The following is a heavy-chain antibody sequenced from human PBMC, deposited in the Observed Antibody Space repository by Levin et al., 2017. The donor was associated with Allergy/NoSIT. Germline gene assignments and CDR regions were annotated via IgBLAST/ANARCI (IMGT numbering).Heavy chain of an antibody. CDR2: IIPIFGTA. Sequence: SVKVSCKASGGTFSSYAISWVRQAPGQGLEWMGGIIPIFGTANYAQKFQGRVTITADKSTSTAYMELSSLRSEDTAVYYCARDSRDFWSGYSFVYWGQGTLVTVSS. J-gene: IGHJ4*02. CDR1: GGTFSSYA. V-gene: IGHV1-69*06. D-gene: IGHD3-3*01. CDR3: ARDSRDFWSGYSFVY.